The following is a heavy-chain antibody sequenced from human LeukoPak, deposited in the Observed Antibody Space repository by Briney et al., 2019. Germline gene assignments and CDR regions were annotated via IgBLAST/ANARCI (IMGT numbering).Heavy chain of an antibody. V-gene: IGHV3-7*01. Sequence: GGSLRLSCAASGVSFSNYWMSWVRQAPGKGLEWVATIMEDGSEKYYVDSVKGRFTISRDNAKKSLYLQMTSLRAEDTARYYCADVLDGAYWGQGTLVTVSS. D-gene: IGHD1-1*01. CDR2: IMEDGSEK. J-gene: IGHJ4*02. CDR1: GVSFSNYW. CDR3: ADVLDGAY.